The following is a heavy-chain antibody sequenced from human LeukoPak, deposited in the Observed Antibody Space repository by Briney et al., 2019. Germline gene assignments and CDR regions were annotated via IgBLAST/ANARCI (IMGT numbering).Heavy chain of an antibody. CDR2: INQDGSVK. J-gene: IGHJ4*02. CDR3: ARIGYSSSSFDY. CDR1: GFTFIRYW. V-gene: IGHV3-7*01. D-gene: IGHD6-6*01. Sequence: GGSLRLSCAASGFTFIRYWMTWVRQAPGKGLEWVANINQDGSVKYYVDSVKGRYTISRDNAKNSLYLQMNSLRAEDTAVYYCARIGYSSSSFDYWGQGTLVTVSS.